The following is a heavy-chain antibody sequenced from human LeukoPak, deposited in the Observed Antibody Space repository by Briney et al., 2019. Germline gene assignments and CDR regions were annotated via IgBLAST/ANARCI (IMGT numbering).Heavy chain of an antibody. D-gene: IGHD6-6*01. J-gene: IGHJ4*02. V-gene: IGHV3-48*02. CDR2: LSSSSSTI. CDR3: ARATLAVQYYFDY. Sequence: GGSLRLSSAASGFTFSSYSMNWVRQAPGKGLEWLSYLSSSSSTIYYADSVKGRFTISRDNAQNSLYLQMNSLRDEDTAVYYCARATLAVQYYFDYWGQGTLVTVSS. CDR1: GFTFSSYS.